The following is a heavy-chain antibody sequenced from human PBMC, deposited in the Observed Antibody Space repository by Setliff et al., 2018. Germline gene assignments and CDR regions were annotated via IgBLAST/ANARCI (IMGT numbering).Heavy chain of an antibody. J-gene: IGHJ4*02. D-gene: IGHD2-8*01. Sequence: SCKASGYTFSHSGITWVRQAPGQGLEWMGWISVYTGNTNYAQKLQGRVTMTTDATTNTAYMELRGLTSDDTAVYYCSRLVRYCSKTTCQTASGAEVWGQGTLVTVS. CDR2: ISVYTGNT. CDR1: GYTFSHSG. CDR3: SRLVRYCSKTTCQTASGAEV. V-gene: IGHV1-18*01.